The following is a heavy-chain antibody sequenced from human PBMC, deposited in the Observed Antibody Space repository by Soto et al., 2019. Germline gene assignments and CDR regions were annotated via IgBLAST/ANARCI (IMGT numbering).Heavy chain of an antibody. CDR2: MNPNTGDS. CDR3: ARRAETNGWNGFGADKYYFDF. D-gene: IGHD1-1*01. J-gene: IGHJ4*02. CDR1: GYTFTSYG. V-gene: IGHV1-8*02. Sequence: GASVKVSCKASGYTFTSYGISWVRQAPGQGLEWMGWMNPNTGDSSYAQKFQGRVTMTSDTSITTAHMELSSLRSEDTAVYYCARRAETNGWNGFGADKYYFDFWGQGTLVTVSS.